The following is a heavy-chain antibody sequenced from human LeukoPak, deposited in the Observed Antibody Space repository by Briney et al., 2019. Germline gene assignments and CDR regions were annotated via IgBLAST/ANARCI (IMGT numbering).Heavy chain of an antibody. V-gene: IGHV4-59*11. CDR1: GGSISSHY. CDR3: ARGRGYDFWSGYLGAYYFDY. J-gene: IGHJ4*02. D-gene: IGHD3-3*01. Sequence: SETLSLTCTVSGGSISSHYWSWIRQPPGKGLEWIGYIYYSGSTNYNPSLKSRVTISVDTSKNQFSLKLSSVTAADTAVYYCARGRGYDFWSGYLGAYYFDYWGQGTLVTVSS. CDR2: IYYSGST.